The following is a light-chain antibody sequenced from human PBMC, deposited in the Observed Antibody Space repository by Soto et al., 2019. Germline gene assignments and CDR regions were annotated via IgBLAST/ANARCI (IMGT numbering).Light chain of an antibody. CDR1: QNIRSR. J-gene: IGKJ1*01. CDR2: DAS. CDR3: QNYNTYPWT. V-gene: IGKV1-5*01. Sequence: DFQMTQSPSTLSSSLGDRVTITCRASQNIRSRVAWFQQKPGKAPKILIYDASSLESGVPHRFSGSGSGTELTLTISSLQPGDFATYYCQNYNTYPWTFGQGTKVDIK.